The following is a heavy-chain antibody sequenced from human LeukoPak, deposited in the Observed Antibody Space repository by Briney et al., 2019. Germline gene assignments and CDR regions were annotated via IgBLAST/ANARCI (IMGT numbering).Heavy chain of an antibody. Sequence: PGGSLRLSCAASGFTFSSYAMSWVRQAPGKGLEWVSAISGSGGSTYYADSVKGRFTISRDNSKNTLYLQMNSLRAEDTAVYYCARTGYCSGATCFYYYSYYMDVWGKGTTVTVSS. D-gene: IGHD2-15*01. CDR3: ARTGYCSGATCFYYYSYYMDV. CDR2: ISGSGGST. J-gene: IGHJ6*03. CDR1: GFTFSSYA. V-gene: IGHV3-23*01.